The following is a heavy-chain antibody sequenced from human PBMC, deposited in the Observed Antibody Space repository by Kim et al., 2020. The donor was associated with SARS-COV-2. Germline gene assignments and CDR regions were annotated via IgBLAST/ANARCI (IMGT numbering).Heavy chain of an antibody. J-gene: IGHJ6*02. V-gene: IGHV3-53*01. CDR3: ARDLDYYGMDV. Sequence: GGSLRLSCAASGFTVSSNYMTWVRQAPGKGLEWVSVIYSGGSTYYADSVKGRFTISRDNSKNTLYLQMNSLRAEDTAVYYCARDLDYYGMDVWGQGTTVAVSS. CDR2: IYSGGST. CDR1: GFTVSSNY. D-gene: IGHD3-16*01.